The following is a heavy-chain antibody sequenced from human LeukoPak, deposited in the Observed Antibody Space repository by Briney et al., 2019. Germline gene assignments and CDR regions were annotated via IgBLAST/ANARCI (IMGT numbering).Heavy chain of an antibody. CDR1: GFIFNYYA. V-gene: IGHV3-64D*06. CDR3: VMYHTSCYSV. CDR2: ISTDGGGT. D-gene: IGHD2-15*01. Sequence: PGGSLRLSCSASGFIFNYYAMHWVRQAPGKGLEYVSAISTDGGGTYYADSVKGRFTISRENSKNTLYLQMSSLRTEDTAVYYCVMYHTSCYSVWGQGTLVTVSS. J-gene: IGHJ4*02.